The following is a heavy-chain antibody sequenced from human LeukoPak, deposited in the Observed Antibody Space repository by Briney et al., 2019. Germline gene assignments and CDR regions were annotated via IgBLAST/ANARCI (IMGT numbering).Heavy chain of an antibody. CDR1: AFTFSSCN. CDR2: ISSSSSTI. D-gene: IGHD1-26*01. V-gene: IGHV3-48*01. Sequence: GGSLRLSCAGSAFTFSSCNMNWVRQAPGKGLEWVSYISSSSSTIYYADSVKGRFTISRDNAKNSLYLQMNSLRAEDTAVYYCARDDWVGATTFDYWGQGTLVTVSS. J-gene: IGHJ4*02. CDR3: ARDDWVGATTFDY.